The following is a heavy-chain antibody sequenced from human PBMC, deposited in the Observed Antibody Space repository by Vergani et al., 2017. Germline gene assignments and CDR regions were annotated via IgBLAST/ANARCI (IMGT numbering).Heavy chain of an antibody. CDR1: GASIRSSNYY. V-gene: IGHV4-39*01. CDR2: IYYSGST. D-gene: IGHD6-19*01. Sequence: QLQLQESGPGLLKPSATLSLICSVSGASIRSSNYYWGWIRQPPGKGLEWIAGIYYSGSTYYNPSRKSRVTISVDTSKNQFSLKLSSVTAADTAVYFCARHSTVEWLVRLGWIDPWGQGILVTVSS. J-gene: IGHJ5*02. CDR3: ARHSTVEWLVRLGWIDP.